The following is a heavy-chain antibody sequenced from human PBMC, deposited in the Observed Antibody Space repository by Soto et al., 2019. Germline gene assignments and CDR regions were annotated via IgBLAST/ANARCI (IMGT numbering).Heavy chain of an antibody. D-gene: IGHD2-21*01. CDR1: GGSISSYY. J-gene: IGHJ4*02. CDR3: ARGSRIPFPFPLDY. V-gene: IGHV4-59*01. Sequence: QVQLQESGPGLVKPSETLSLTCTVSGGSISSYYWSWIRQPPGKGLEWIGYIYYSGSTNYNPSLKSRVTISVDTSKNQFSLKLSSVTAADMAVYYCARGSRIPFPFPLDYWGQGTLVTVSS. CDR2: IYYSGST.